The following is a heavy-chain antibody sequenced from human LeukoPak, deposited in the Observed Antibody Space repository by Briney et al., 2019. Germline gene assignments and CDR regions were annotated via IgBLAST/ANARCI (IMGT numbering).Heavy chain of an antibody. Sequence: GASVKVSCKASGYTFTSYGISWVRQAPGQGLEWMGWISAYNGNTNYAQKLQGRVTMTTDTSTSTAYMELRSLGSDDTAVYYCARDGYYDSSGYYSYWGQGTLVTVSS. CDR3: ARDGYYDSSGYYSY. CDR2: ISAYNGNT. CDR1: GYTFTSYG. D-gene: IGHD3-22*01. J-gene: IGHJ4*02. V-gene: IGHV1-18*01.